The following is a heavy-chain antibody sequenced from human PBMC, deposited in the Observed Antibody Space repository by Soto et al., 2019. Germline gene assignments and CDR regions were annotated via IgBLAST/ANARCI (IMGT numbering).Heavy chain of an antibody. Sequence: DVQLVESGGGLVQPGRSLRLSCAASGFTFDDYAMHWVRQAPGKGLEWVSGISWNSGSLGYADSVKGRFTISRDNAKNSLYLQMNSLRAEDTALYYCAKAGLKYGDYSAFDYWGQGTLVTVSS. CDR3: AKAGLKYGDYSAFDY. CDR1: GFTFDDYA. D-gene: IGHD4-17*01. J-gene: IGHJ4*02. V-gene: IGHV3-9*01. CDR2: ISWNSGSL.